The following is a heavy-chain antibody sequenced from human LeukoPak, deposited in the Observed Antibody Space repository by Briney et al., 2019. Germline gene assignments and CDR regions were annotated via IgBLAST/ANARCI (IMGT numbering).Heavy chain of an antibody. CDR2: ISTYNGNT. CDR1: GYTLSSYG. CDR3: ARDFMARLSVYSYYYMDV. J-gene: IGHJ6*03. D-gene: IGHD3-10*01. Sequence: ASVKVSCKGSGYTLSSYGISWVRQAPGQGLEWRGWISTYNGNTNYAQKLQGRVTMPTHTSTSTAYMGLRSLRSEDTAVYYCARDFMARLSVYSYYYMDVWGEGTTVTISS. V-gene: IGHV1-18*01.